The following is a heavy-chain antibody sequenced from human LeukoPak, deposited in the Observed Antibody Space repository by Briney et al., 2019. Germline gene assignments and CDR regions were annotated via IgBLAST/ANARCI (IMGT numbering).Heavy chain of an antibody. CDR2: ISYDGSNK. J-gene: IGHJ4*02. D-gene: IGHD6-19*01. CDR1: GFTFSSYA. CDR3: AREGIAVAGNFDY. Sequence: PGRSLRLSCAASGFTFSSYAMHWVRQAPGKGLEWVAVISYDGSNKYYADSVKGRFTISRDNSKNTLYLQMNSLGAEDTAVYYCAREGIAVAGNFDYWGQGTLVTVSS. V-gene: IGHV3-30-3*01.